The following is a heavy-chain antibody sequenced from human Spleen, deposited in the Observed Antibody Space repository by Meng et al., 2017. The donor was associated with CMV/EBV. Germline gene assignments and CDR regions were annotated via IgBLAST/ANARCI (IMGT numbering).Heavy chain of an antibody. V-gene: IGHV1-2*02. CDR2: INPSSGDT. D-gene: IGHD1-1*01. J-gene: IGHJ5*02. CDR1: GYIFTDYD. CDR3: ARVWNFPNWCDP. Sequence: ASVKVSCKASGYIFTDYDIYWARQAPGQGLEWLARINPSSGDTYYAQKFQGRVTVTRDTSMSTVYMELSSLRSEDTAVYYCARVWNFPNWCDPWGQGTLVTVSS.